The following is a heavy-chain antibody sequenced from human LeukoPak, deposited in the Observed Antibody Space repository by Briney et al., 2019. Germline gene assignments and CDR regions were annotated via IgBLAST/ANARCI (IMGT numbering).Heavy chain of an antibody. V-gene: IGHV3-21*01. CDR2: ISSSSSYI. J-gene: IGHJ5*02. CDR1: GLSFSSYS. CDR3: ARDPTLYSSGLNWFDP. D-gene: IGHD6-19*01. Sequence: KTGGSLRLSCAASGLSFSSYSMNWVRQAPGKGLEWVSAISSSSSYIYYADSVKGRFTISRDNAKNSLYLQMNSLRAEDTAVYYCARDPTLYSSGLNWFDPWGQGTLVTVSS.